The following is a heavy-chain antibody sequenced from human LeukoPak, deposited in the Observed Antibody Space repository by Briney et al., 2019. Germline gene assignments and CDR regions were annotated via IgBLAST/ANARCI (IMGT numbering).Heavy chain of an antibody. V-gene: IGHV1-69*13. CDR3: ARGSIAARTFDY. CDR2: IIPIFGTA. J-gene: IGHJ4*02. D-gene: IGHD6-6*01. Sequence: GASVKVSCKASGGTFSSYAISRVRQAPGQGLEWMGGIIPIFGTANYAQKFQGRVTITADESTSTAYMELSSLRSEDTAVYYCARGSIAARTFDYWGQGTLVTVSS. CDR1: GGTFSSYA.